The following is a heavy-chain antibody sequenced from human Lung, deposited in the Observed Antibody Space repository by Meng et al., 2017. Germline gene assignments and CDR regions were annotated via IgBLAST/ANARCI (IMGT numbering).Heavy chain of an antibody. D-gene: IGHD2-2*03. CDR3: ARVDVESFFFDY. CDR1: GDSISSGDHY. J-gene: IGHJ4*02. V-gene: IGHV4-30-4*01. CDR2: IYYRGST. Sequence: QVQLQESGPRLVKPAQTLSVTCSVSGDSISSGDHYWSWIRQPPGKGLEWLGNIYYRGSTYYNPSLKSRVTISVDTSKNQFSLNLSSLTAADTAVYYCARVDVESFFFDYWGQGTLVTVSS.